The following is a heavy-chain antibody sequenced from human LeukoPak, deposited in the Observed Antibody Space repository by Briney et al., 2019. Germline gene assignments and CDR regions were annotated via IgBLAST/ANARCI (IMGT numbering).Heavy chain of an antibody. Sequence: PGKSLRLSCAASGFTFSRYAMHWVHQAPGKGLEWVSVISFDGNKTFYVDSVKGRFNISRDNSRAILYLQMDSLRPDDTAVYFCARGRGNGTRLDHWGQGSLVTVSS. CDR3: ARGRGNGTRLDH. J-gene: IGHJ5*02. CDR1: GFTFSRYA. D-gene: IGHD2-8*01. V-gene: IGHV3-30*03. CDR2: ISFDGNKT.